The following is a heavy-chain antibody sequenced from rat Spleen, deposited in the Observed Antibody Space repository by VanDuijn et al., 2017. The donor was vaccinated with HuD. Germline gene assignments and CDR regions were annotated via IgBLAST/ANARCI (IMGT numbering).Heavy chain of an antibody. J-gene: IGHJ2*01. V-gene: IGHV5-7*01. D-gene: IGHD1-12*02. CDR1: GFTFSDYY. CDR3: ARHGYDGSYYYWDY. Sequence: EVQLAESGGGLVQPGRSLKLSCAASGFTFSDYYMAWVRHAPTKGLEWVATIIYGDSSGHSSTYYRDSVKGRFTISRDNAKSSLYLQMDSLRSEDTATYYCARHGYDGSYYYWDYWGQGVMVTVSS. CDR2: IIYGDSSGHSST.